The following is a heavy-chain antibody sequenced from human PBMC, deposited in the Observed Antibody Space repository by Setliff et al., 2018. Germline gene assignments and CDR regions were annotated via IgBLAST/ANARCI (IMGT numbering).Heavy chain of an antibody. J-gene: IGHJ4*02. Sequence: ASVKVSCKASGYTFTSYGISWVRQAPGQGLEWMGWISAYNGNTNYAQKLQGRVTMTTDTSTSTAYMELRSLRSDDTAVYYCARDLRDLPAVHPYFDYWGQGTLVTVSS. CDR1: GYTFTSYG. CDR2: ISAYNGNT. D-gene: IGHD2-2*01. CDR3: ARDLRDLPAVHPYFDY. V-gene: IGHV1-18*01.